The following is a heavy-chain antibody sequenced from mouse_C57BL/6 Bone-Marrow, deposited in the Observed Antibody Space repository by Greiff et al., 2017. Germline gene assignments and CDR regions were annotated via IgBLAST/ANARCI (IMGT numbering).Heavy chain of an antibody. J-gene: IGHJ2*01. CDR1: GFTFTDYY. Sequence: EVMLVESGGGLVQPGGSLSLSCAASGFTFTDYYMSWVRQPPGKALEWLGFIRNKANGYTTEYSASVKGRFTISRDNSQSILYLQMNALRAEDSATYYCASGITTVVGDYWGQGTTLTVSS. V-gene: IGHV7-3*01. D-gene: IGHD1-1*01. CDR3: ASGITTVVGDY. CDR2: IRNKANGYTT.